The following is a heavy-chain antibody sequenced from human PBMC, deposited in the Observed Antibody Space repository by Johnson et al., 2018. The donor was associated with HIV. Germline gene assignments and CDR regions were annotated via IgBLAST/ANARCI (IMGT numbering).Heavy chain of an antibody. CDR3: AKAQRNYRGALDV. Sequence: QMQLVESGGGVVQPGGSLRLSCAASGFDFSSVTMYWVRQPPGKGLEWVAFVRSDGSNEYYEDSVEGRSTISRDNSRNTLSLELSNLRSDDTAVYYCAKAQRNYRGALDVWGQGTLVTVSS. CDR1: GFDFSSVT. J-gene: IGHJ3*01. CDR2: VRSDGSNE. D-gene: IGHD1-7*01. V-gene: IGHV3-30*02.